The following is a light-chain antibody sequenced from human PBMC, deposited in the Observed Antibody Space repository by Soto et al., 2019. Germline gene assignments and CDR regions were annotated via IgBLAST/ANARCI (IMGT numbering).Light chain of an antibody. CDR2: GAS. CDR3: QQYNTWSSFT. J-gene: IGKJ5*01. V-gene: IGKV3-15*01. Sequence: EIVMTQSPATLSVSPGERVTLSCRASESISSKLAWYQQKPGQAPSLLMYGASTRATGIPARFSGSGSGTEFTLTISRLQAEDFAVYYCQQYNTWSSFTFGQGTRLEIK. CDR1: ESISSK.